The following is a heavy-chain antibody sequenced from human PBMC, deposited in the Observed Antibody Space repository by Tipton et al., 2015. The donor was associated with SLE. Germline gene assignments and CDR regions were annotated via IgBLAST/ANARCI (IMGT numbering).Heavy chain of an antibody. CDR3: ARGKEVPVAGTWGRWFDP. CDR2: ISRTSSYM. J-gene: IGHJ5*02. CDR1: GFIFSEYY. V-gene: IGHV3-11*06. Sequence: SLRLSCEASGFIFSEYYMSWIRQAPGKGLEWISYISRTSSYMNYADSVKGRFSISRDNAKNSLYLEMNNLRVEDTAVYYCARGKEVPVAGTWGRWFDPWGQGTLVTVSS. D-gene: IGHD6-19*01.